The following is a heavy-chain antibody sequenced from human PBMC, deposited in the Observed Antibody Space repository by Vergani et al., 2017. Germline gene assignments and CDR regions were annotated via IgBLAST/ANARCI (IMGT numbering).Heavy chain of an antibody. CDR3: ARGVLSSKYRHKWFGP. CDR2: MNPKSGNT. D-gene: IGHD1-26*01. CDR1: GYNFTSFD. V-gene: IGHV1-8*01. Sequence: QEQLVQSGAEVRKPGASVKVSCKASGYNFTSFDINWVRLATGQGLEWMGWMNPKSGNTAYAAKFQGRITMTRDSSTATAYMEMKNLRSEDTAIYFCARGVLSSKYRHKWFGPWGRGAVVGVSS. J-gene: IGHJ5*02.